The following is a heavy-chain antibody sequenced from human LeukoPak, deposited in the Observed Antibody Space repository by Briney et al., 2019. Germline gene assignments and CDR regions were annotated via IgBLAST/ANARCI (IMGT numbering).Heavy chain of an antibody. V-gene: IGHV1-24*01. J-gene: IGHJ4*02. D-gene: IGHD5-12*01. Sequence: ASVTVSCKVSGYTLTELSMHWVRQAPGKGLEWMGGSDPEDGETIYAQKFQGRVTMTEDTSTDTAYMELSSLRSEDTAVYYCATPTYSGSDLGFDYWGQGTLVTVSS. CDR1: GYTLTELS. CDR3: ATPTYSGSDLGFDY. CDR2: SDPEDGET.